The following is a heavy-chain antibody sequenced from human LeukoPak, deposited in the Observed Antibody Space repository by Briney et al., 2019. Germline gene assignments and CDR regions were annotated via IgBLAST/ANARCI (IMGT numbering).Heavy chain of an antibody. V-gene: IGHV1-18*01. D-gene: IGHD3-3*01. J-gene: IGHJ6*02. CDR1: GYTFTSYG. Sequence: ASVKVSCKASGYTFTSYGISWVRQAPGQGLERMGWISAYNGNTNYAQKLQGRVTMTTDTSTSTAYMELRSLRSDDTAVYYCARVPTYDFWPYGMDVWGQGTTVTVSS. CDR2: ISAYNGNT. CDR3: ARVPTYDFWPYGMDV.